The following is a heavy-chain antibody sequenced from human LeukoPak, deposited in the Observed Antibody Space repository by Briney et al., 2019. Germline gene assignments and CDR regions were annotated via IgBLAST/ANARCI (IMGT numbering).Heavy chain of an antibody. Sequence: GGSLRLSCAASGFTFSSSSMNWVRQAPGKGLEWVSYISSTSTTIYYADSVKGRFTISRDYAKNSLYLQMNSLRAEDTAVYYCASGYSSGPVYWGQGNLVTVSS. V-gene: IGHV3-48*04. CDR3: ASGYSSGPVY. D-gene: IGHD6-19*01. CDR1: GFTFSSSS. J-gene: IGHJ4*02. CDR2: ISSTSTTI.